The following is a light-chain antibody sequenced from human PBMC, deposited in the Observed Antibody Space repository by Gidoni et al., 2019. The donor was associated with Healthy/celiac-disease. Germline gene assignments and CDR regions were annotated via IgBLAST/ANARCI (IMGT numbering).Light chain of an antibody. Sequence: EIVLTQSPATLSLSPGERATLSCRASQRVSSYLAWYQQKPGQAPRLLIYDASNRAPGIPARFSGSGSGTDFTLTISSLEPEDFAVYYCQQRSNWPPGATFGQGTRLEIK. CDR3: QQRSNWPPGAT. J-gene: IGKJ5*01. V-gene: IGKV3-11*01. CDR2: DAS. CDR1: QRVSSY.